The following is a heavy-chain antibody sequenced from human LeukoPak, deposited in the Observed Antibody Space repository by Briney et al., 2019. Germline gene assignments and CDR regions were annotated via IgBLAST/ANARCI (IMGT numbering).Heavy chain of an antibody. CDR3: AKDRSDIFDAFDI. J-gene: IGHJ3*02. Sequence: GESLKISCAASGFTFSSYAMSWVRQAPGKGLEWVSAISGSGGSTYYADSVKGRFTISRNNSKNTLYLQMNSLRAEDTAVYYCAKDRSDIFDAFDIWGQGTMVTVSS. V-gene: IGHV3-23*01. CDR1: GFTFSSYA. CDR2: ISGSGGST. D-gene: IGHD3-9*01.